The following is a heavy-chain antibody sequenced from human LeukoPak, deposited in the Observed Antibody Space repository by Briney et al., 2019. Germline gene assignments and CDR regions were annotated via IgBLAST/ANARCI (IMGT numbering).Heavy chain of an antibody. V-gene: IGHV3-48*03. Sequence: GGSLTLSCAASGFTFSSYELNWVRQAPGKGLEWVSYISSSGSTIYYANSVKGRFTISRDNAKNSLYLQMNSLRAEDTAGYYCARERDAYNFDFWGQGTLVTVSS. D-gene: IGHD5-24*01. CDR3: ARERDAYNFDF. CDR2: ISSSGSTI. J-gene: IGHJ4*02. CDR1: GFTFSSYE.